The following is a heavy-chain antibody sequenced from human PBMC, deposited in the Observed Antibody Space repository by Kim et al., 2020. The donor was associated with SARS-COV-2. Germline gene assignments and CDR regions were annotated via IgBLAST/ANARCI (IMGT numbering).Heavy chain of an antibody. D-gene: IGHD3-10*01. Sequence: GGSLRLFCAASGFTFSSYSMNWVRQAPGKGLEWVSYISSSSTIYYADSVKGRFTISRDNAKNSLYLQMNSLRDEDTAVYYCARDPWFGELLGMVDYWGQG. V-gene: IGHV3-48*02. CDR1: GFTFSSYS. CDR2: ISSSSTI. J-gene: IGHJ4*02. CDR3: ARDPWFGELLGMVDY.